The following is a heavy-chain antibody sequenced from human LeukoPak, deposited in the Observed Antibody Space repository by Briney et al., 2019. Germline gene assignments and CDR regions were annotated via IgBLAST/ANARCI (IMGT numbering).Heavy chain of an antibody. D-gene: IGHD4-11*01. J-gene: IGHJ5*02. CDR2: INAGNGNT. V-gene: IGHV1-3*01. Sequence: ASVKVSCKASGYTFTSYGISWVRQAPGQRLEWMGWINAGNGNTRYSQKFQDRVTITRDTSASTAYMELSSLRSEDTAVYFCARGPYSNYWFDPWGQGTLVTVSS. CDR3: ARGPYSNYWFDP. CDR1: GYTFTSYG.